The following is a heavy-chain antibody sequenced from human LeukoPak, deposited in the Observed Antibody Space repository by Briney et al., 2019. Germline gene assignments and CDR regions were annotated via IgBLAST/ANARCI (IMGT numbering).Heavy chain of an antibody. CDR3: ARGSGSYHTAYMN. J-gene: IGHJ4*02. D-gene: IGHD1-26*01. V-gene: IGHV5-51*01. Sequence: PGESLKISCKGSGYSFTCYWIGWVRQMPGKGLEWMGIIYPGDSDTRYSPSFQGQVTISADKSISTAYLQWSSLKASDTAMYYCARGSGSYHTAYMNWGQGSLVTVSS. CDR2: IYPGDSDT. CDR1: GYSFTCYW.